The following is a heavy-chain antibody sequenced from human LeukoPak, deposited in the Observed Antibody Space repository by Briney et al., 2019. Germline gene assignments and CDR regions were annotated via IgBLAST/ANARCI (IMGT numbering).Heavy chain of an antibody. D-gene: IGHD3-9*01. CDR2: FHPKYADM. V-gene: IGHV1-24*01. CDR3: ATVQYTLLPGYLNQMEV. J-gene: IGHJ6*04. Sequence: ASVKVSCKVSGYTVTEVAIHWVRQTPGEGLEWMGGFHPKYADMIYAQRFQGRVTMTQDTSTDTVYMELSSLRSEDTAIYYCATVQYTLLPGYLNQMEVWGKGTTVTISS. CDR1: GYTVTEVA.